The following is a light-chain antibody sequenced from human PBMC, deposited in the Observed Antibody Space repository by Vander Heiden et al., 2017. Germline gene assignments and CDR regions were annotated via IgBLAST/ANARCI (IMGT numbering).Light chain of an antibody. CDR1: QSVLHRSTNKDH. Sequence: DLVMTQSTDSLAVSLGERATISCKSSQSVLHRSTNKDHLAWYQQKPGQPPKVLIYWASSRDSGVPDRFSGSGSGTDFIFTINNLQAEDVAVYYCQRYHSNPRTFGHGTKVGIK. CDR2: WAS. J-gene: IGKJ1*01. V-gene: IGKV4-1*01. CDR3: QRYHSNPRT.